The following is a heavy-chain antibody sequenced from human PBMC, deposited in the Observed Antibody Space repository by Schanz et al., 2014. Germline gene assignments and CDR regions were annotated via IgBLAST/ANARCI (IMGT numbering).Heavy chain of an antibody. V-gene: IGHV3-23*04. Sequence: EVQLVESGGGLVKPGGSLRLSCAASGFTFSDAWMTWVRQAPGKGLEWVSGMSGSGSTADYADSVKGRFTISRDNSRKTLYLRMNSLRAEDTAVYFCAKESEIVVVVGTSMSGDFHHWGQGTLVTVSS. CDR2: MSGSGSTA. CDR1: GFTFSDAW. CDR3: AKESEIVVVVGTSMSGDFHH. J-gene: IGHJ1*01. D-gene: IGHD2-15*01.